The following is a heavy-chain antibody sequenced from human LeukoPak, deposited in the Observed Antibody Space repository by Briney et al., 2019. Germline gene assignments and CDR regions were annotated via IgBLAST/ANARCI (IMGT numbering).Heavy chain of an antibody. V-gene: IGHV3-53*04. Sequence: PGGSLRLSCAASGFNVSSNYMTWVRHAPGKGLEWVSVIYRGGSTYYADSVKGRFTISRHNSRDTMYLQMNSLRTEDTAVYYCARTLRGGKFHYWGQGTLVTVSS. CDR2: IYRGGST. D-gene: IGHD4-23*01. J-gene: IGHJ4*02. CDR1: GFNVSSNY. CDR3: ARTLRGGKFHY.